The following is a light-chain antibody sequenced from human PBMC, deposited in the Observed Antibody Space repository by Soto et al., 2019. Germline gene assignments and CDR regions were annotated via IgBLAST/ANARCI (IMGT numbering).Light chain of an antibody. CDR2: EVS. CDR1: SSEVGGYNY. J-gene: IGLJ2*01. V-gene: IGLV2-8*01. CDR3: SSYAGSSNLGV. Sequence: QSVLTQPPSASGSPGQSVTISCTGTSSEVGGYNYVSWYQQHPGRAPKIMIYEVSKRPSGVPDRFSGSKSGSTASLTVSGLLPEDEADYYCSSYAGSSNLGVFGGGTKVTVL.